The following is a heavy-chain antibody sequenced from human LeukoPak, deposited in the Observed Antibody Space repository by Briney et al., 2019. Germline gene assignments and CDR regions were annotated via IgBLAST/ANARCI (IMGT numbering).Heavy chain of an antibody. CDR1: GYSISSGYY. Sequence: SETLSLTCTVSGYSISSGYYWGWIRQPPGKGLEWIGSIYHSGSTYYNPSLKSRVTISVDTSKNQFSLKLSSVTAADTAVYYCARTRRPSGYHYYYMDVWGKGTTVTISS. CDR3: ARTRRPSGYHYYYMDV. J-gene: IGHJ6*03. V-gene: IGHV4-38-2*02. D-gene: IGHD2-2*01. CDR2: IYHSGST.